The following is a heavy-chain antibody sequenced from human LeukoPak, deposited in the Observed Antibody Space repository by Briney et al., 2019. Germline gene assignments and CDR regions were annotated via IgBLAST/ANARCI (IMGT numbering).Heavy chain of an antibody. V-gene: IGHV1-69*13. CDR1: GGTFSSYA. J-gene: IGHJ4*02. D-gene: IGHD4-17*01. Sequence: SVKVSCKASGGTFSSYAISWVRQAPGQGLEWVGGIIPIFGTANYAQKFQGRVTITADESTSTAYMELSSLRSEDTAVYYCARDQASYGDYWNFDYWGQGTLVTVSS. CDR3: ARDQASYGDYWNFDY. CDR2: IIPIFGTA.